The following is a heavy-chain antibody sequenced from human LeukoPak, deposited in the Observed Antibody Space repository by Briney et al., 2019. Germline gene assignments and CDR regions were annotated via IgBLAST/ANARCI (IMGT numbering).Heavy chain of an antibody. CDR2: IYYSGST. D-gene: IGHD4-17*01. Sequence: PSVTLSLTCTVSGGSISSYYWSWLPQPPGKGLEWIGYIYYSGSTNYNPSLKSRVTISVDTSKNQFSLKLSSVTAADTAVYYCAREGYGDTDDAFDIWGQGRMVSVCS. CDR1: GGSISSYY. CDR3: AREGYGDTDDAFDI. J-gene: IGHJ3*02. V-gene: IGHV4-59*12.